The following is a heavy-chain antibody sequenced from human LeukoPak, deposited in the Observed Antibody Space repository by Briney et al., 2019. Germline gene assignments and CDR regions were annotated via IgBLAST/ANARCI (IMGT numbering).Heavy chain of an antibody. CDR1: GYTFTSSY. CDR3: ARAPFNYKTEFDP. D-gene: IGHD5-24*01. CDR2: INPSGGST. V-gene: IGHV1-46*01. Sequence: WASVKVSCKASGYTFTSSYMHWVRQAPGQGLEWMGIINPSGGSTRYAQKFQGRVTMTRDTSTSTVYMELSSLRSEDTAVYYCARAPFNYKTEFDPWGQGTLVTVSS. J-gene: IGHJ5*02.